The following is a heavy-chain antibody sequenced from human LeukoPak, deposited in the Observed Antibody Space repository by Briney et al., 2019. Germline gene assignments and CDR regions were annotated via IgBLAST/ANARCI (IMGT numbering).Heavy chain of an antibody. CDR1: GFTFSSYG. CDR2: ISYDGSNK. Sequence: GGSLRLSCAASGFTFSSYGMHWVRQAPGEGLEWVAVISYDGSNKYYADSVKGRFTISRDNSKNTLYLQMNSLRAEDTAVYYCAKERSHLINYFDYWGQGTLVTVSS. J-gene: IGHJ4*02. D-gene: IGHD3-16*01. V-gene: IGHV3-30*18. CDR3: AKERSHLINYFDY.